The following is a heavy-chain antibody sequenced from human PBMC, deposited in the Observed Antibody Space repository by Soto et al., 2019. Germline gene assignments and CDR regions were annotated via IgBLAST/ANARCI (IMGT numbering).Heavy chain of an antibody. D-gene: IGHD3-10*01. J-gene: IGHJ4*02. CDR3: AREGVHNYTEYYFDY. CDR1: GFTFSYYP. V-gene: IGHV3-21*06. Sequence: VVLRLSCAASGFTFSYYPLHWVRRAPGKGLEWVSSISGIKNYIRYADSVKGRFTISRDNAKTSLYLQMNSLTAEDTAVYYCAREGVHNYTEYYFDYWGQGTLVTVSS. CDR2: ISGIKNYI.